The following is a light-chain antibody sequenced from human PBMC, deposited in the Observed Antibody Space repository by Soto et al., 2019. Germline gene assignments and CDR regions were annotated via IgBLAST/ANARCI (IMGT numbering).Light chain of an antibody. J-gene: IGLJ1*01. CDR3: SSYTSSSTHV. V-gene: IGLV2-14*03. CDR1: SSDVGSYNF. CDR2: DVS. Sequence: QSVLTQHASVSGSPGQSSTISCTGTSSDVGSYNFVSWYQQHPGKVPKLMIFDVSSRPSGVSDRFSGSKSGNTASLTISGLQAEYEGDYYCSSYTSSSTHVFGSGTKLTVL.